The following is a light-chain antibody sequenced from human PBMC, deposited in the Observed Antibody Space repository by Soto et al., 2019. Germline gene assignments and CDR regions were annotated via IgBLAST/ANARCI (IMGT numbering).Light chain of an antibody. CDR1: RSDVGGYNY. V-gene: IGLV2-14*01. CDR3: SSYTSSRAYV. CDR2: EVS. J-gene: IGLJ1*01. Sequence: QSALTQPASVSGSPGQSITISCTGTRSDVGGYNYVSWYQQQSGKAPKLMIHEVSNRPSGVSSRFSGSKSGNTASLTISGLQAEDEADYYCSSYTSSRAYVFGIGTKLTVL.